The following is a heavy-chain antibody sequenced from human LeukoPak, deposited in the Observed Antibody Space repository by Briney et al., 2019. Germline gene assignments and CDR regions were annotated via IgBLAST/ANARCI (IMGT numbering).Heavy chain of an antibody. CDR3: ARAHLWFGELYDY. J-gene: IGHJ4*02. Sequence: ASVKVSCKASGYTFTGYYMHWVRQAPGQGLEWMGWINPNSGGTNYAQKFQGRVTMTRDTSISTAYMELSRLRSDDTAVYYCARAHLWFGELYDYWGQGTLVTVSS. CDR2: INPNSGGT. D-gene: IGHD3-10*01. V-gene: IGHV1-2*02. CDR1: GYTFTGYY.